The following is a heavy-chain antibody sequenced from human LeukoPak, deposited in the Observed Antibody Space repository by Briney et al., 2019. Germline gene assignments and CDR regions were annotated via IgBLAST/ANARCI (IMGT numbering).Heavy chain of an antibody. D-gene: IGHD3-22*01. CDR1: GFTFINYV. CDR2: IWSDGGDK. CDR3: ANSAAYYYDSSGFDY. J-gene: IGHJ4*02. Sequence: GGSLRLSCAASGFTFINYVMHWGRQAPGKGLEWVSVIWSDGGDKYYADSVKGRFTISRDNSKNTLYLQMNSLRAEDTAVYYCANSAAYYYDSSGFDYWGQGTLVTVSS. V-gene: IGHV3-33*06.